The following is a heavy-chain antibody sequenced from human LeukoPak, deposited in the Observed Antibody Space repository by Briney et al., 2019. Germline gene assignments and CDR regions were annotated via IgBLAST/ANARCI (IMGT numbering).Heavy chain of an antibody. J-gene: IGHJ4*02. CDR1: GFTFSSYS. V-gene: IGHV3-21*01. D-gene: IGHD2-2*01. Sequence: GGSLRLSCAASGFTFSSYSMNWVRQAPGKGLEWVSSISSSSSYIYYADSVKGRFTISRDNAKNSLYLQMNSLRAEDTAVYYCARSPGYCSSTSRYFGYWGQGTLVTVSS. CDR3: ARSPGYCSSTSRYFGY. CDR2: ISSSSSYI.